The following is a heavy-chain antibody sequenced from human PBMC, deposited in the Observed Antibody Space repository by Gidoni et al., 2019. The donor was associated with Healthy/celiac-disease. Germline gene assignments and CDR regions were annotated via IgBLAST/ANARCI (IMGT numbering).Heavy chain of an antibody. CDR1: GFTFSSYA. V-gene: IGHV3-64D*06. CDR2: ISSNGGST. Sequence: EVQLVESVGGLVQPGGSLRLSCSASGFTFSSYAMHWVRQAPGKGLEYVSAISSNGGSTYYADSVKGRFTIARDNSKNTLYLQMSSLRAEDTAVYYCVKDESDMTTVTTWGAFDIWGQGTMVTVSS. D-gene: IGHD4-17*01. CDR3: VKDESDMTTVTTWGAFDI. J-gene: IGHJ3*02.